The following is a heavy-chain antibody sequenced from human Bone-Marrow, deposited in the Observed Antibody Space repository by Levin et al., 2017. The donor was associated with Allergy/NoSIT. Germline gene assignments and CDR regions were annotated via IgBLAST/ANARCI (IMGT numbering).Heavy chain of an antibody. Sequence: SETVSLTCAVSGASISSTNWYSWVRQPPGKGLEWIGEIYPDGRTNYNPSLKSRVTISVDKSRNQFSLKLNSVTAADTAVYYCVRNGFYSLEVWGKGTTVTVSS. CDR2: IYPDGRT. D-gene: IGHD3-3*01. V-gene: IGHV4-4*02. J-gene: IGHJ6*04. CDR3: VRNGFYSLEV. CDR1: GASISSTNW.